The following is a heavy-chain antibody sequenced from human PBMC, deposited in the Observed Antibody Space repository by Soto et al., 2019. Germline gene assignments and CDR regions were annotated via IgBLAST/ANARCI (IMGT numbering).Heavy chain of an antibody. Sequence: GASVKVSCKASGGTFSSYAISWVRQAPGQGLEWMGGIIPIFGTANYAQKFQGRVTITADKSTSTAYMELSSLRSEDTAVYYCARDSRRIAAAGLREYTWFDPWGQGTLVTVSS. V-gene: IGHV1-69*06. CDR2: IIPIFGTA. CDR3: ARDSRRIAAAGLREYTWFDP. CDR1: GGTFSSYA. D-gene: IGHD6-13*01. J-gene: IGHJ5*02.